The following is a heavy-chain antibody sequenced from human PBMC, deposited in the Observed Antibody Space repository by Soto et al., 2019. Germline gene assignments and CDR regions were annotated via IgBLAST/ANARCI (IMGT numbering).Heavy chain of an antibody. Sequence: SETLSLTCSVSGDSMTSASWTWFRQTPGKGLEWIGYIFPTGTTNYNPSLKSRVIISVDRSKNQFSLDLFSVTAADTAIYYCARCMGYDDSGRFDPTFDRWGQGTRVT. D-gene: IGHD3-22*01. CDR2: IFPTGTT. V-gene: IGHV4-4*09. CDR3: ARCMGYDDSGRFDPTFDR. CDR1: GDSMTSAS. J-gene: IGHJ4*02.